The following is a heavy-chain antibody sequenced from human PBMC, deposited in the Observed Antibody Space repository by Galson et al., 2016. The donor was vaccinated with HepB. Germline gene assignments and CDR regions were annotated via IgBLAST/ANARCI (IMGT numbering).Heavy chain of an antibody. CDR1: GGSSNFNPYY. D-gene: IGHD5-12*01. CDR3: ARGRSPSWLRIMDV. V-gene: IGHV4-34*01. Sequence: SETLSLTCFVSGGSSNFNPYYWSWIRQPPGKGLEWIGEISHSGYTNYNPSLGSRVTISVDTDKNQFSRRLTSVTAANTGVYCCARGRSPSWLRIMDVWGRGTTVAVTS. J-gene: IGHJ6*02. CDR2: ISHSGYT.